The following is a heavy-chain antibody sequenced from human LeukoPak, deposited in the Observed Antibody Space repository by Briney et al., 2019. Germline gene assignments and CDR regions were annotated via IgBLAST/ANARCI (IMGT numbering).Heavy chain of an antibody. V-gene: IGHV4-4*07. D-gene: IGHD6-13*01. Sequence: SETLSLTCTVSGGSISSYYWSWIRQPAGKGLEWIGRIHTSGSTNYNPSLKSRVTMSVDTSKNQFSLKLRSVTAADTAVYYCARGEQLVLDYCYYYYMDVWGKGTTVTVSS. CDR1: GGSISSYY. J-gene: IGHJ6*03. CDR2: IHTSGST. CDR3: ARGEQLVLDYCYYYYMDV.